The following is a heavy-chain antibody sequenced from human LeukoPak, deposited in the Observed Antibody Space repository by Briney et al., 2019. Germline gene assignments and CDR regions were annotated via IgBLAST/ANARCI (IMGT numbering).Heavy chain of an antibody. CDR1: GFTCSSYT. CDR3: AKARYFDWLLYMH. V-gene: IGHV3-23*01. CDR2: ISGSGGST. J-gene: IGHJ4*02. Sequence: GGSLRLSGAASGFTCSSYTMSWVRQAPGKGLEWVSAISGSGGSTYYADSVKGRFTISRDNSKNTLYLQMNSLRAEDTAVYYCAKARYFDWLLYMHWGQETLVTVSS. D-gene: IGHD3-9*01.